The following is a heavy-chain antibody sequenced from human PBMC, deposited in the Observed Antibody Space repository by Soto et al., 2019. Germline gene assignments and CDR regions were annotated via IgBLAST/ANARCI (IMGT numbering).Heavy chain of an antibody. CDR3: ARVYGSGSYIAFDF. Sequence: HVQLVQSGAEVKKPGASVKVSCNASGYTFTHYGISWVRQAPGQGLAWMGWISALNGNTKYVENFDYRVNMNKETSTKKSYMEVRSLRSDDTAMYYCARVYGSGSYIAFDFWGQGTMVTVSS. D-gene: IGHD3-10*01. CDR1: GYTFTHYG. CDR2: ISALNGNT. J-gene: IGHJ3*01. V-gene: IGHV1-18*01.